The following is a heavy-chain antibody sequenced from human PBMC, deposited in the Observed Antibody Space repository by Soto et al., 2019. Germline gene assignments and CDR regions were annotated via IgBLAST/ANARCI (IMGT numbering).Heavy chain of an antibody. CDR3: AIVLTELCYRAPRFYTGTCD. CDR2: ISAYNGNT. D-gene: IGHD1-26*01. Sequence: AALQVSCASSGYPFTSYCISWVRQAPGQGLEWMGWISAYNGNTNYAQKLQGRVTMTTDTSTSTAYMELRSLRSDDTAVYYWAIVLTELCYRAPRFYTGTCDWG. CDR1: GYPFTSYC. J-gene: IGHJ1*01. V-gene: IGHV1-18*04.